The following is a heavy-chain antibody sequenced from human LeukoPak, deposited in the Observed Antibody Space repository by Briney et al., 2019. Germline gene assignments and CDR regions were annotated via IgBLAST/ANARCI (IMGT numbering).Heavy chain of an antibody. CDR3: ARGDSSGYYKLFDY. Sequence: SETLSLTCTVSGGSISSGGHYWSWIRQHPGKGLEWIGYIYYSGSTSYNPSLKSRVTISVHTSKNQFSLRLYSVTAADTAVYYCARGDSSGYYKLFDYWGQGTLVTVSS. CDR1: GGSISSGGHY. D-gene: IGHD3-22*01. V-gene: IGHV4-31*03. J-gene: IGHJ4*02. CDR2: IYYSGST.